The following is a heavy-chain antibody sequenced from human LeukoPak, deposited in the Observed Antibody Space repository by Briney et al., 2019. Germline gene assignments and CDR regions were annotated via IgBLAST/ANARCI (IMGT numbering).Heavy chain of an antibody. CDR3: ARHLVNSGYDSSGYHFDY. V-gene: IGHV4-39*01. Sequence: SETLSLTCTVSGGSISSSSYYWGWIRQPPGKGLAWIGSIYYSGSTYYNPSLKSRVTISVDTSKNRFSLKLSSVTAADTAVYYCARHLVNSGYDSSGYHFDYWGQGTLVTVSS. CDR1: GGSISSSSYY. CDR2: IYYSGST. D-gene: IGHD3-22*01. J-gene: IGHJ4*02.